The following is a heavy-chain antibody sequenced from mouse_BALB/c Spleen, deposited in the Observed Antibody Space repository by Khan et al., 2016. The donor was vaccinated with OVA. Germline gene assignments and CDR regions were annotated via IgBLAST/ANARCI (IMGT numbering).Heavy chain of an antibody. V-gene: IGHV1-9*01. CDR1: GYTFSSYW. Sequence: QVRLQQSGAELMKPGASVKISCKATGYTFSSYWIEWVKQRPGHGLEWIGEILPGRGNSNNNEKFKGKATFTADTSSNIAYMQLNSLTSEDSAVYYCARGAGTTYGMDYWGQGTSVTVSS. CDR2: ILPGRGNS. D-gene: IGHD4-1*01. J-gene: IGHJ4*01. CDR3: ARGAGTTYGMDY.